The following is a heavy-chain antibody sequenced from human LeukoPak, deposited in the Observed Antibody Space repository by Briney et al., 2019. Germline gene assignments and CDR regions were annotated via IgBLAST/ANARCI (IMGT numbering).Heavy chain of an antibody. CDR1: GFTFPNAW. CDR3: TTAAVY. J-gene: IGHJ4*02. CDR2: IKSKTDGGTT. Sequence: GGSLRLSCVASGFTFPNAWMSWVRQAPGKGLEWVGHIKSKTDGGTTDYPAPVKGRFIISRDDSKDTLYLQMNSLKTDDTAVYYCTTAAVYWGQGTLVTVSS. V-gene: IGHV3-15*01. D-gene: IGHD6-13*01.